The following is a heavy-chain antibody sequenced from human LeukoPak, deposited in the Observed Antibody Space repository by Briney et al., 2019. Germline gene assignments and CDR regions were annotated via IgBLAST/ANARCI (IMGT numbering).Heavy chain of an antibody. CDR3: ARRALRYSSSTICAAQYYGVDV. D-gene: IGHD2-2*01. CDR2: IKGDGSET. CDR1: GFIFSSYW. Sequence: GGSLRLSCAASGFIFSSYWMNWVHQAPGKGLEWVANIKGDGSETYYVDSVKGRFTISRDNAKNSLYLQTNSLRAEDTAVYYCARRALRYSSSTICAAQYYGVDVWGKGNPVTVSS. V-gene: IGHV3-7*03. J-gene: IGHJ6*04.